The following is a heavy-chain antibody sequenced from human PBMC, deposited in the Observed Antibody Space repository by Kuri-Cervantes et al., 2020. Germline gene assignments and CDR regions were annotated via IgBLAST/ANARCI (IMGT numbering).Heavy chain of an antibody. D-gene: IGHD6-13*01. CDR3: ARDVSSSWFPFDY. CDR2: ISSSSSYI. Sequence: GESLKISCAASGFTFSSYSMNWVRQAPGKGLEWVSSISSSSSYIYYADSVKGRFTISRDNAKNSLYLQMNSLRAEDTAVYYCARDVSSSWFPFDYWGQGTLVTVSS. V-gene: IGHV3-21*01. CDR1: GFTFSSYS. J-gene: IGHJ4*02.